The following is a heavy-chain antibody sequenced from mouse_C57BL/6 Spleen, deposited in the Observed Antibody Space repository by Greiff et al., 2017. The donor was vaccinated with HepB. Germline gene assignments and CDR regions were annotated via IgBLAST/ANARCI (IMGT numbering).Heavy chain of an antibody. CDR3: ARFWDDYVSWFAY. J-gene: IGHJ3*01. CDR1: GYTFTDYY. D-gene: IGHD2-4*01. Sequence: EVQLQQSGPELVKPGASVKISCKASGYTFTDYYMNWVKQSHGKSLEWIGDINPNNGGTSYNQKFKGKATLTVDKSSSTAYMELRSLTSEDSAVYYCARFWDDYVSWFAYWGQGTLVTVSA. CDR2: INPNNGGT. V-gene: IGHV1-26*01.